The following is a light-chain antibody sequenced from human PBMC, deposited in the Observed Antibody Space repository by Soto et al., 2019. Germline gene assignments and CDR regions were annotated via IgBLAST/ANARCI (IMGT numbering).Light chain of an antibody. J-gene: IGKJ3*01. Sequence: IVLTQSPATLSLSPWERATLSCRASQSVGSSYLAWYQQKPGQAPRLLIYGASSRATGIPDRFSGSGSGTDFTLTISKLEPEDFAVYYCQQYGTSPPFTFGPGTKVDIK. CDR2: GAS. V-gene: IGKV3-20*01. CDR3: QQYGTSPPFT. CDR1: QSVGSSY.